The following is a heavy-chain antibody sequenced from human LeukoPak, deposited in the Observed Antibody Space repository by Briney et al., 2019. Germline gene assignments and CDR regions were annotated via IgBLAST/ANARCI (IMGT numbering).Heavy chain of an antibody. CDR1: GYTFTSYY. V-gene: IGHV1-46*01. CDR2: INPSGGST. D-gene: IGHD3-9*01. Sequence: GASVKVSCKASGYTFTSYYMHWVRQAPGQGLEWMGIINPSGGSTSYAQKFQGRVTMTRDTSTSTVYMELSSLRSEDTAVYYCARERGDILTGYFVDYWGQGTLVTVSS. CDR3: ARERGDILTGYFVDY. J-gene: IGHJ4*02.